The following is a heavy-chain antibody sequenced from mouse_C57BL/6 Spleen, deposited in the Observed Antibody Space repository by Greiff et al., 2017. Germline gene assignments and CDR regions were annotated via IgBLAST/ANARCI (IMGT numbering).Heavy chain of an antibody. CDR3: ARVNYGNYVGYYYAMDY. D-gene: IGHD2-1*01. V-gene: IGHV1-55*01. J-gene: IGHJ4*01. CDR2: IYPGSGST. Sequence: VQLQQPGAELVKPGASVKMSCKASGYTFTSYWITWVKQRPGQGLEWIGDIYPGSGSTNYIEKFKSKATLTVDTSSSTAYMQLSSLTSEDSAVYYCARVNYGNYVGYYYAMDYWGQGTSVTVSS. CDR1: GYTFTSYW.